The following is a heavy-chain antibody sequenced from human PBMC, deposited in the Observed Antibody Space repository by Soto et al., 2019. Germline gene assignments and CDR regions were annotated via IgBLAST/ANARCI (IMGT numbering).Heavy chain of an antibody. D-gene: IGHD3-22*01. CDR2: IGTAGDT. CDR3: ARAIGPTLFDY. J-gene: IGHJ4*02. Sequence: GGSLRLSCSASGFTFSSYDMHWVRQGPGKGLEWVSAIGTAGDTNHAGSVKGRFTISRENAKNSLYLQMNSLRAGDTAIYFCARAIGPTLFDYWGQGTLVTVSS. CDR1: GFTFSSYD. V-gene: IGHV3-13*04.